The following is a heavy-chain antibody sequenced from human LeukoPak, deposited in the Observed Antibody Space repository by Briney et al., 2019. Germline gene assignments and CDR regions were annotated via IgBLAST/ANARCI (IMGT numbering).Heavy chain of an antibody. J-gene: IGHJ4*02. V-gene: IGHV4-39*01. Sequence: PSETLSLTCTVSGGSISSSSYYWGWIRQPPGKGLEWIGSIYYSGSTYYNPSLKSRVTISVDTSKNQFSLKLSSVTAADTAVYYCASWSGYPIQDFDYWGQGTLVTVSS. CDR3: ASWSGYPIQDFDY. CDR2: IYYSGST. D-gene: IGHD3-3*01. CDR1: GGSISSSSYY.